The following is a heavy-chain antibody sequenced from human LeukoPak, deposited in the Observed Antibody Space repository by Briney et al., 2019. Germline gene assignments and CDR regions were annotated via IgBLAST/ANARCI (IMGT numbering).Heavy chain of an antibody. D-gene: IGHD1-1*01. CDR3: AANWNGKY. CDR1: GFTVSSNY. J-gene: IGHJ4*02. CDR2: IYSDGST. Sequence: PGGSLRLSCAASGFTVSSNYMSWVRQAPGKGLEWVSVIYSDGSTHYADSVKGRFTISRDNSKNTLYLQMNGLRAEDTAVYYCAANWNGKYWGQGTLVTVSS. V-gene: IGHV3-53*01.